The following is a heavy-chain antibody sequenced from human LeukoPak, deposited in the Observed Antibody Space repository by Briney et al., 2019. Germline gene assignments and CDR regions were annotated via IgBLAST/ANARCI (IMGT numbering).Heavy chain of an antibody. V-gene: IGHV3-21*01. D-gene: IGHD5-12*01. CDR1: GFTFSSYS. CDR2: ISSSSSYI. Sequence: PGGSLRLSCAASGFTFSSYSMNWVRQAPGKGLEWVSSISSSSSYIYYADSVKGRFTISRDNAKNSLYLQMNSLRAEDTAVYYCARRGRWLRYFDYWGQGTLVTVSS. CDR3: ARRGRWLRYFDY. J-gene: IGHJ4*02.